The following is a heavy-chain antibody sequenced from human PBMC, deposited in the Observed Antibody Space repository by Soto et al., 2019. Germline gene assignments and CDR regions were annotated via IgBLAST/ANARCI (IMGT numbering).Heavy chain of an antibody. CDR1: GGSISSYY. CDR3: ARGSPVRANWNFDY. V-gene: IGHV4-59*01. CDR2: IFYSGST. Sequence: SETLSLTCIVSGGSISSYYWNWIRQPPGRGLEWIGYIFYSGSTNYNPSLKSRVTISVDTSRNQFSLKLSSVTAADTAVYYCARGSPVRANWNFDYWGRGTLVTVSS. D-gene: IGHD1-20*01. J-gene: IGHJ4*02.